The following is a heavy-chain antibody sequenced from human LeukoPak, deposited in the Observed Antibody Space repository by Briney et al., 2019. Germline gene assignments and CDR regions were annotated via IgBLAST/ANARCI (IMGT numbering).Heavy chain of an antibody. Sequence: ASVNVSCKASGYTFTRYDINWVRQATGQGLEWMGWMNPYRGNTDYAQKFQGRVTMTRNTSISTAYMELSSLRSEDTAVYYCARALRITIFGVVIGAWFDPWGQGTLVTFS. CDR3: ARALRITIFGVVIGAWFDP. CDR1: GYTFTRYD. D-gene: IGHD3-3*01. V-gene: IGHV1-8*01. CDR2: MNPYRGNT. J-gene: IGHJ5*02.